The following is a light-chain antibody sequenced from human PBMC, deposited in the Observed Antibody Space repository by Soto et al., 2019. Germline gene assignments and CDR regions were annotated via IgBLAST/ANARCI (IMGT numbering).Light chain of an antibody. Sequence: EIVMTQSPATLSVSPGERATLSCRASQSVSSNLACYQQKPGQAPRLLIYGASTRATGIPARFSGSGSGTEFTLTISSLQSEDFAVYYCQQYNNWPPVPFGQGTKLEIK. J-gene: IGKJ2*01. CDR3: QQYNNWPPVP. CDR2: GAS. CDR1: QSVSSN. V-gene: IGKV3-15*01.